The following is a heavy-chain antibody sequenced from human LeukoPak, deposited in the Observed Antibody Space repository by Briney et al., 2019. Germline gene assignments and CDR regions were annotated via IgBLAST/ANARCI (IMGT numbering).Heavy chain of an antibody. CDR3: ARVGYSYGPFPFDY. D-gene: IGHD5-18*01. Sequence: ASVKVSCKASGYTFTGYYMHWVRQAPGQGLEWMGWINPNSGGTNYAQKFQGRVTMTRDTSISTAYMELSRLRSEDTAVYYCARVGYSYGPFPFDYWGQGTLVTVSS. CDR1: GYTFTGYY. CDR2: INPNSGGT. V-gene: IGHV1-2*02. J-gene: IGHJ4*02.